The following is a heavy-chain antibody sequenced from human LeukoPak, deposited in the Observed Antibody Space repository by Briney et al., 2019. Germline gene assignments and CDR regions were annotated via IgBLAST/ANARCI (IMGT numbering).Heavy chain of an antibody. CDR3: ARSRIAAAAPPDY. V-gene: IGHV4-34*01. CDR1: GGSFSGYY. D-gene: IGHD6-13*01. J-gene: IGHJ4*02. Sequence: PSQTLSLTCAVYGGSFSGYYWSWIRRPPGKGLEWIGEINHSGSTNYNPSLKSRVTISVDTSKNQFSLKLSSVTAADTAVYYCARSRIAAAAPPDYWGQGTLVTVSS. CDR2: INHSGST.